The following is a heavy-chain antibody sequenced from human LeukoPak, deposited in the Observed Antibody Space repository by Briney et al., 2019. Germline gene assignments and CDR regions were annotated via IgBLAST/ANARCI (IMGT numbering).Heavy chain of an antibody. CDR3: ARDLNGSGTLDY. Sequence: GGSLRLSCAASGFTFSGYSMIWVRQAPGKGLEWVSSISSSSSYIYYADSVKGRFTISRDNAKNSLYLQMNSLRAEDTAVYYCARDLNGSGTLDYWGQGTLVTVSS. D-gene: IGHD1-14*01. V-gene: IGHV3-21*01. CDR1: GFTFSGYS. CDR2: ISSSSSYI. J-gene: IGHJ4*02.